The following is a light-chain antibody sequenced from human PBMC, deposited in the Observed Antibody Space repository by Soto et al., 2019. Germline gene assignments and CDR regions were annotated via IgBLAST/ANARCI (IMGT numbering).Light chain of an antibody. V-gene: IGKV1-8*01. Sequence: AIRMTQSPSSLSASIGDRGNITCRASQGIGTYLAWYQQKPGKAPNLLIYAASSLESGVPSRFSGSGSGSDFTLTISNLQPEDFATYYCQQYYTYPRTFGQGTKVEIK. CDR1: QGIGTY. J-gene: IGKJ1*01. CDR3: QQYYTYPRT. CDR2: AAS.